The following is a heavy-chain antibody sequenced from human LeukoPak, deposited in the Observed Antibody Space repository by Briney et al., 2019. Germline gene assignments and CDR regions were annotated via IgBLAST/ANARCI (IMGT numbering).Heavy chain of an antibody. Sequence: SVKVSCKASGYTFISYGISWVRQAPGQGLEWMGGIIPIFGTANYAQKFQGRVTITADESTSTAYMELSSLRSEDTAVYYRARLLRYFDWTHNGSFDYWGQGTLVTVSS. CDR2: IIPIFGTA. CDR3: ARLLRYFDWTHNGSFDY. V-gene: IGHV1-69*13. D-gene: IGHD3-9*01. J-gene: IGHJ4*02. CDR1: GYTFISYG.